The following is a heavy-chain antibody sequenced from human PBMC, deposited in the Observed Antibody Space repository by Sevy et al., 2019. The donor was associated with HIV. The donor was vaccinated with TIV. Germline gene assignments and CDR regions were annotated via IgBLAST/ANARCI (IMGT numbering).Heavy chain of an antibody. CDR3: ARGDYYGSLYYFDY. J-gene: IGHJ4*02. D-gene: IGHD3-10*01. V-gene: IGHV3-21*01. CDR1: GFTFSNYF. Sequence: GSLRLSCAASGFTFSNYFLNWVRQAPGKGLEWVSSISSGSRYIFYADSLKGRFTISRDNAKNSLYLHMNSLRAEDTAVYYCARGDYYGSLYYFDYWGPGTLVTVSS. CDR2: ISSGSRYI.